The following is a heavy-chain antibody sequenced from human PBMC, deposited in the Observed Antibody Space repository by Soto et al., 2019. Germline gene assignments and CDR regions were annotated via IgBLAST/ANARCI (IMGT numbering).Heavy chain of an antibody. CDR3: AKLLRPGQQLFDF. J-gene: IGHJ4*02. V-gene: IGHV3-23*01. CDR2: ISSSGDHT. Sequence: EVQLLESGGGLVQPGGSLRLSCAASGFTFSDYAMSWVRQAPGKGLDWVSAISSSGDHTFYADSVKGRFTISRENSKNSRILQVIGLRAEDKAVYYCAKLLRPGQQLFDFWGQGTLVTVSS. D-gene: IGHD1-1*01. CDR1: GFTFSDYA.